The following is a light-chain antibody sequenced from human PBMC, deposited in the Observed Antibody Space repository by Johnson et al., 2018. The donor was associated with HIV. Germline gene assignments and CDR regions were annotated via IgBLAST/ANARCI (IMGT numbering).Light chain of an antibody. CDR2: EKN. CDR3: GTWDSSLSAFYV. J-gene: IGLJ1*01. CDR1: SSNIGNHY. V-gene: IGLV1-51*02. Sequence: QSVLTQPPSVSAAPGQKVTISCSGSSSNIGNHYVSWYQQLPGTAPKLLIYEKNKRPSGIPDRFSGSKSGTSATLGITGLQTGDAADYYCGTWDSSLSAFYVFGTGTKVTVL.